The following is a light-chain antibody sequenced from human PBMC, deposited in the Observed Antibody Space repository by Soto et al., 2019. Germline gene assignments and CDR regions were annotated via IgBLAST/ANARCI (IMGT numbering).Light chain of an antibody. CDR3: QCYDNSVGMYV. CDR2: GNS. CDR1: SSNIGAGND. Sequence: QSVLTQPPSVSGAPGQRVTISCTGSSSNIGAGNDVHWYQQLLGTAPKLLIHGNSTRPSGVPDRFSGSKSDTSASLAITGLQAEDEADYYCQCYDNSVGMYVFGTGTKGTV. J-gene: IGLJ1*01. V-gene: IGLV1-40*01.